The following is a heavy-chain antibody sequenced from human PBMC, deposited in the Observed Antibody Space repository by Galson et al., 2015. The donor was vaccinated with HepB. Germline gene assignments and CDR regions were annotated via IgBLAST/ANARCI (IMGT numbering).Heavy chain of an antibody. D-gene: IGHD2-2*01. CDR1: GFTFYNYG. V-gene: IGHV3-23*01. CDR3: AKSWDQPPNYYYYMDV. J-gene: IGHJ6*03. CDR2: MSGSTGVT. Sequence: SLRLSCAASGFTFYNYGMNWVRLAPGKGLEWVSSMSGSTGVTVYADSVKGRFTISRDNSKNTLYLQMNSLRAEDTAVYYCAKSWDQPPNYYYYMDVWGKGTAVTVSS.